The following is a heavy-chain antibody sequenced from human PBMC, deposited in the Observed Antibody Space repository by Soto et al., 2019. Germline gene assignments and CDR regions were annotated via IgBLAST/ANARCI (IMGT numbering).Heavy chain of an antibody. CDR3: ARFGLVTFDC. D-gene: IGHD3-3*01. Sequence: GGSLRLSCAASGFIFNTYSMDWVRQAPGKGLEWVASISPSGSYMYYGDSLKGRFTVSRDNAKNSLYLQMDSLRADDTAIYYCARFGLVTFDCWGRGTPVTVSS. CDR2: ISPSGSYM. J-gene: IGHJ4*02. CDR1: GFIFNTYS. V-gene: IGHV3-21*01.